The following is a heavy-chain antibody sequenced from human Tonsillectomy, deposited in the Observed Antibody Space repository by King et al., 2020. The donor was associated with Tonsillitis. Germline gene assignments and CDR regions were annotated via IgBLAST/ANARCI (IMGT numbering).Heavy chain of an antibody. Sequence: QLVQSGGGVVQPGGSLRLSCAASGFTFSSYGMHWVRQAPGKGLEWVAVISYDGSNKYYADSVKGRFTISRDNSKNTLYLQMNSLRAEDTAVYYCARDPRQGPFDYYYYYGMDVWGQGTTVTVSS. J-gene: IGHJ6*02. CDR2: ISYDGSNK. CDR1: GFTFSSYG. D-gene: IGHD3-3*01. CDR3: ARDPRQGPFDYYYYYGMDV. V-gene: IGHV3-30*03.